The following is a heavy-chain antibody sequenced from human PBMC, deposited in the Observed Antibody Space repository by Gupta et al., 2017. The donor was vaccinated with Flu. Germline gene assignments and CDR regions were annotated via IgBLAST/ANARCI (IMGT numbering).Heavy chain of an antibody. CDR2: INSDGSGT. J-gene: IGHJ1*01. CDR1: GFTFINYY. D-gene: IGHD2-21*02. V-gene: IGHV3-74*01. Sequence: EVQLVEAGGGLAQPGGSLRLSCAASGFTFINYYMHWVRQHPGKGLVWVSRINSDGSGTRYADSVKGRFTISRDNTKNTLYLQMNSLRAEDTAVYYCVRDGYCGGDCYEYFQHWGQGTLVTVSS. CDR3: VRDGYCGGDCYEYFQH.